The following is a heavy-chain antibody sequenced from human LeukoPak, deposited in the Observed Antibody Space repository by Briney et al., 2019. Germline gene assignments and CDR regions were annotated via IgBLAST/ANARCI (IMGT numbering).Heavy chain of an antibody. V-gene: IGHV4-39*07. CDR1: GGSISSSSYY. D-gene: IGHD5-12*01. J-gene: IGHJ5*02. CDR3: ARVATILEDNWFDP. CDR2: IYYSGST. Sequence: PSETLSLTCTVSGGSISSSSYYWGWLRQPPGKGLEWIGSIYYSGSTYYNPSLKSRVTISVDTSKNQFSLKLSSVTAADTAVYYCARVATILEDNWFDPWGQGTLVTVSS.